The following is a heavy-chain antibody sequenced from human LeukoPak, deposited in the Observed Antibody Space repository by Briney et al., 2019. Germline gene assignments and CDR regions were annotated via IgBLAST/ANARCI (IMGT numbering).Heavy chain of an antibody. D-gene: IGHD5-18*01. J-gene: IGHJ4*02. CDR3: ARARFLTPEYNYAFGRHYFDY. CDR1: GGSFSGYY. Sequence: PSETLSLTCAVYGGSFSGYYWSWIRQPPGKGLEWIGEVHHTGNSDCNPSLKSRVTISLDTSKNQFSLMLTSVTAADTAIYFCARARFLTPEYNYAFGRHYFDYWGQGILVTVSS. V-gene: IGHV4-34*01. CDR2: VHHTGNS.